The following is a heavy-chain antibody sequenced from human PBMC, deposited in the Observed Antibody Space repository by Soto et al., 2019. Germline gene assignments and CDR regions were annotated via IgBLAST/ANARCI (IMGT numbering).Heavy chain of an antibody. D-gene: IGHD2-8*02. CDR2: TYHSGNP. J-gene: IGHJ4*02. Sequence: SETLSLTCDVSCDTISTGGYTWAWIRQPPGKALEWIGHTYHSGNPYYNPSLKSRVTISVDTSKNQFSLKLTSVTAADTAVYYCARDKITGLFDYWGQGTLVTVS. V-gene: IGHV4-30-2*01. CDR1: CDTISTGGYT. CDR3: ARDKITGLFDY.